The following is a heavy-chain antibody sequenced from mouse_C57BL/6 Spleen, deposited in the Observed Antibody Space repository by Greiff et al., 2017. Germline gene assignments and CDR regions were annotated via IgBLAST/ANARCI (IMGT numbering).Heavy chain of an antibody. D-gene: IGHD1-1*02. CDR2: IDPKSGGT. J-gene: IGHJ2*01. CDR1: GYTFTSYW. CDR3: ARQGGSFDY. Sequence: QVQLQQPGAELVKPGASVKLSCKASGYTFTSYWMHWVKQRPGRGLEWIGRIDPKSGGTKYNEKFKSKATLTVDKPSSTAYMQLSSLTSEAAAVYYCARQGGSFDYWGQGTTLTVSS. V-gene: IGHV1-72*01.